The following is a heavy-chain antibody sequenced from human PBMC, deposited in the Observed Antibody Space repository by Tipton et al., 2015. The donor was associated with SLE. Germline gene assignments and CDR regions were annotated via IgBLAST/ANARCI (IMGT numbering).Heavy chain of an antibody. CDR2: IDYSGRT. CDR1: GGSITRSGFY. D-gene: IGHD5-12*01. V-gene: IGHV4-39*07. Sequence: TLSLTCTVSGGSITRSGFYWGWVRQPPGKGLEWIGSIDYSGRTYYTPSLKSQLTISVDTSENQFSLKLNSVTAADTAFYYCARRTSGYAPDYWGQGTLVTVSS. CDR3: ARRTSGYAPDY. J-gene: IGHJ4*02.